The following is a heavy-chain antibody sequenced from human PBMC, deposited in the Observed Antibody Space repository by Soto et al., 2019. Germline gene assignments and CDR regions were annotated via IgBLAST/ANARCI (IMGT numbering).Heavy chain of an antibody. D-gene: IGHD2-21*01. J-gene: IGHJ4*02. CDR3: ARGRDSGLYYFDY. CDR1: GFTFSNYD. V-gene: IGHV3-13*01. CDR2: ISTAGNT. Sequence: EVQLVESGGDLVQPGGSLRLSCAASGFTFSNYDMHWVRQATGKGLEWVSTISTAGNTYSPGSVKGRFTISRKNAKNSWYLQMNSLRVDDTAVYYCARGRDSGLYYFDYWGQGTLVTVSS.